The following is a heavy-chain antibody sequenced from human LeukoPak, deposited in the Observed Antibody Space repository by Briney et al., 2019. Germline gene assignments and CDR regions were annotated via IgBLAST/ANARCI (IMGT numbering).Heavy chain of an antibody. V-gene: IGHV1-8*01. D-gene: IGHD3-3*01. Sequence: ASVKVSCKSSGYPFSSYDINWVRQATGQGLEWMGRLDPKTGNTVYAQNFQGRVTMTRNAPKTTAYMELSSLRLDDTAVYYCARRRRRTIATFGVISGSFYYMDVWGYGTTVTVAS. J-gene: IGHJ6*03. CDR3: ARRRRRTIATFGVISGSFYYMDV. CDR2: LDPKTGNT. CDR1: GYPFSSYD.